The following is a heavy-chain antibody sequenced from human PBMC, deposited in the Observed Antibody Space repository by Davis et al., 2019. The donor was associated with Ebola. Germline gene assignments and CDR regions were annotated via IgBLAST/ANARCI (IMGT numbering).Heavy chain of an antibody. CDR2: ISSSSSYI. Sequence: MHGESLKISCAASGFTFSSYSMNWVRQAPGKGLEWVSSISSSSSYIYYADSVKGRFTISRDNAKNSLYLQMNSLRAEDTAVYYCARSESYSYYYGMDVWGKGTTVTVSS. J-gene: IGHJ6*04. D-gene: IGHD1-26*01. CDR1: GFTFSSYS. CDR3: ARSESYSYYYGMDV. V-gene: IGHV3-21*01.